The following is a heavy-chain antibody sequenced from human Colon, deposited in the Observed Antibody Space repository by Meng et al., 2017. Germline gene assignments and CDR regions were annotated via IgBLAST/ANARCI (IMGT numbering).Heavy chain of an antibody. V-gene: IGHV3-66*02. Sequence: GGPLRPSCAASEFTVSSKYMSWARQAPGKGLEWVSVIYTGGTAYYADSVNGRFTISRDTSKNTLYLQMKSLKPEDTAVYFCAREFTASYGDSFDVWGQGTMVTVSS. J-gene: IGHJ3*01. D-gene: IGHD1-26*01. CDR2: IYTGGTA. CDR3: AREFTASYGDSFDV. CDR1: EFTVSSKY.